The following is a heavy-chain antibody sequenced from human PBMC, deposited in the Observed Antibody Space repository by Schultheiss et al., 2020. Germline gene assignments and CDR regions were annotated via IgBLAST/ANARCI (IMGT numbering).Heavy chain of an antibody. Sequence: SQTLSLTCTVSGGSISSSSYYWGWIRQHPGKGLEWIGYIYYSGSTYYNPSLKSRVTISVDTSKNQFSLKLSSVTAADTAVYYCARGRWAIKAYYFDYWGQGTLVTVSS. V-gene: IGHV4-31*03. D-gene: IGHD4-23*01. CDR1: GGSISSSSYY. J-gene: IGHJ4*02. CDR2: IYYSGST. CDR3: ARGRWAIKAYYFDY.